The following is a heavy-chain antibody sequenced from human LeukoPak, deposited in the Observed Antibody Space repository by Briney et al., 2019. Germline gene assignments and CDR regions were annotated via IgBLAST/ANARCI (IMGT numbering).Heavy chain of an antibody. CDR1: GFTFSSYS. CDR3: ARAHTGDYYYYMDV. V-gene: IGHV3-21*01. D-gene: IGHD1-26*01. CDR2: ISSSSSYI. Sequence: GGSLRLSCAASGFTFSSYSMNWVRQAPGKGLEWVSSISSSSSYIYYADSVKGRFTISRDSAKNSLYLQMNSLRAEDTAVYYCARAHTGDYYYYMDVWGKGTTVTVSS. J-gene: IGHJ6*03.